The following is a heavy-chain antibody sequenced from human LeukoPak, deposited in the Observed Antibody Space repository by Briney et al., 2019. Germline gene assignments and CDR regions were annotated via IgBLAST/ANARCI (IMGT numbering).Heavy chain of an antibody. Sequence: GGSLRPSCAASGFTFSSYGMHWVRQAPGKGLEWVAVISYDGSNKYYADSVKGRFTISRDNSKNTLYLQMNSLRAEDTAVYYCARGPYGSGSTIDYWGQGTLVTVS. D-gene: IGHD3-10*01. J-gene: IGHJ4*02. V-gene: IGHV3-30*03. CDR1: GFTFSSYG. CDR2: ISYDGSNK. CDR3: ARGPYGSGSTIDY.